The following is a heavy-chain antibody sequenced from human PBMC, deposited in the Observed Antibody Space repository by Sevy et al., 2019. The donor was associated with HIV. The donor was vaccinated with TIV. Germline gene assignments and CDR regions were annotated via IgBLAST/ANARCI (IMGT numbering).Heavy chain of an antibody. CDR2: INPNIGNT. D-gene: IGHD3-22*01. CDR3: ARRVVRPYGDSRGHGDWFDP. Sequence: ASVKVSCKASGYNFTSYDINWVRQAPGQGLEWMGWINPNIGNTGDPQKFQGRVTITRDNSISTAYLEVSSLRSEDTAVYYCARRVVRPYGDSRGHGDWFDPWGQGTLVTVSS. V-gene: IGHV1-8*03. J-gene: IGHJ5*02. CDR1: GYNFTSYD.